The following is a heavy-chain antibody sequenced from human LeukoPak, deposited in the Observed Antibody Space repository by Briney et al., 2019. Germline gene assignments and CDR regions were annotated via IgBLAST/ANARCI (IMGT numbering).Heavy chain of an antibody. D-gene: IGHD3-3*01. Sequence: SGGSLRLSCTASGFTFSTYEMNWVRQAPGKGLEWVSYISGSGYPIYYADSVKGRFTISRDNAKNSLYLQMNSLRAEDTATYYCARVRGLEWFLKHLDRWGQGTLVTVSS. V-gene: IGHV3-48*03. CDR1: GFTFSTYE. CDR2: ISGSGYPI. J-gene: IGHJ4*02. CDR3: ARVRGLEWFLKHLDR.